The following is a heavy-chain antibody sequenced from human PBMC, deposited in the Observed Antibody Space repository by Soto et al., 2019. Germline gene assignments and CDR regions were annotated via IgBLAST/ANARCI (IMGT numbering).Heavy chain of an antibody. CDR1: GFTFSSYW. J-gene: IGHJ4*02. Sequence: GGSLRLSCAASGFTFSSYWMHWVRQAPGKGLVWVSRINSDGSSTSYADSVKGRFTISRDNAKNTLYLQMNSLRAEDTAVYYCAREIKKVYGDYATLDYWGQGTLVTVSS. CDR2: INSDGSST. D-gene: IGHD4-17*01. CDR3: AREIKKVYGDYATLDY. V-gene: IGHV3-74*01.